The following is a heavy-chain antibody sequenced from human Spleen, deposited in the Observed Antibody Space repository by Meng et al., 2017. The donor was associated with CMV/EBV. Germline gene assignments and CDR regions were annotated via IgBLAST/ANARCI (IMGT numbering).Heavy chain of an antibody. CDR3: AKDEYSSSSWARYYFDY. Sequence: GGSLRLSCAASGFTFSSYAMSWVRQAPGKGLEWVSAISGSGGSTYYADSVKGRFTISRDNSKNTLYLQMNSLRAEDTAVYYCAKDEYSSSSWARYYFDYWGQGTLVTVSS. CDR2: ISGSGGST. J-gene: IGHJ4*02. D-gene: IGHD6-6*01. CDR1: GFTFSSYA. V-gene: IGHV3-23*01.